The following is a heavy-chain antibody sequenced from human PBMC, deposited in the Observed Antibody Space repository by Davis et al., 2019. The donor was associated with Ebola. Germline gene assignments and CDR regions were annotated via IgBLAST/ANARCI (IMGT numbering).Heavy chain of an antibody. CDR1: GYTFTSYG. D-gene: IGHD2-8*02. V-gene: IGHV1-18*01. J-gene: IGHJ4*02. Sequence: ASVKVSCKASGYTFTSYGISWVRQAPGQGLEWMGWISAYNGNTNYAQKLQGRVTMTTDTSTSTAYMELRSLRSDDTALYYCARDPIKHCTGGVCQGGVDYWGQGTLVTVSS. CDR2: ISAYNGNT. CDR3: ARDPIKHCTGGVCQGGVDY.